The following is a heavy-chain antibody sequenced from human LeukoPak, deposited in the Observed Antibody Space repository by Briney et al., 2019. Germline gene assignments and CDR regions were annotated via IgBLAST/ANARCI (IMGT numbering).Heavy chain of an antibody. V-gene: IGHV4-34*01. Sequence: PSETLSLTCAVDGGYFSGYYWSWIRRPPGKGLEWIGEINHSGSTNYNPSLKSRVTISVDTSKNQFSLKLSPVTAADTAVYYCAMGWYFDYWGQGTLVTVSS. J-gene: IGHJ4*02. CDR1: GGYFSGYY. CDR2: INHSGST. CDR3: AMGWYFDY.